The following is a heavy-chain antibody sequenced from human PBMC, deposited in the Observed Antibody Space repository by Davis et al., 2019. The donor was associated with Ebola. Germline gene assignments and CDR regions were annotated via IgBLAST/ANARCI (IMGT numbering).Heavy chain of an antibody. CDR3: ARTTKKNVEDSGLGYNCFDS. CDR2: TSHHPAYT. Sequence: SNPLSPPFAVHGASFPAYFWSWLRQPPGKGLEWLGATSHHPAYTNYSPSFRGRVTISVDSSKDQFSLKINSVAAADTAVYYCARTTKKNVEDSGLGYNCFDSWGQGTLVSVSS. V-gene: IGHV4-34*01. J-gene: IGHJ5*01. D-gene: IGHD1-1*01. CDR1: GASFPAYF.